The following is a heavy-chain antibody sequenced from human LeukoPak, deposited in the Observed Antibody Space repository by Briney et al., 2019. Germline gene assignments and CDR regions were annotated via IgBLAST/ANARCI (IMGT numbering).Heavy chain of an antibody. V-gene: IGHV4-4*02. CDR2: IYHSGST. J-gene: IGHJ4*02. D-gene: IGHD3-22*01. CDR3: ARVSGDSSGYLDY. Sequence: SGTLSLTCAVSGGSISSSNWWSWVRQPPGKGLEWIGEIYHSGSTNYNPSLKSRVTISVDKSKNQFSLKLSSVTAADTAVYYCARVSGDSSGYLDYWGQGTLVTVSS. CDR1: GGSISSSNW.